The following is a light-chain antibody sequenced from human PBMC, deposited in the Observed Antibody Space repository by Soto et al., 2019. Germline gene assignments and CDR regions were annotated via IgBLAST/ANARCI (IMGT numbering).Light chain of an antibody. CDR3: QQYDSYSPT. Sequence: DIQMTQSPSTLSASVGDRVTIACRASQSVTSSLAWYQQQPGKAPKLLIYDASNLENGVPSRFSGSGSGTEFTLTISSLQPDDFATYYCQQYDSYSPTFGPGTKVDIK. J-gene: IGKJ3*01. CDR2: DAS. V-gene: IGKV1-5*01. CDR1: QSVTSS.